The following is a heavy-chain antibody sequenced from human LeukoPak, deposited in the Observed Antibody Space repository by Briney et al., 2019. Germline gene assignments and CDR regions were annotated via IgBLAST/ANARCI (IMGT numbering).Heavy chain of an antibody. CDR3: ARGGGWYASFTCFDY. J-gene: IGHJ4*02. CDR2: IKQDASEK. CDR1: RFTFSSYW. D-gene: IGHD6-19*01. Sequence: SGGSLRLSCAASRFTFSSYWMSWVRQAPGKGLEWVANIKQDASEKYYVESVKGRFTISRDSAKNSLDLQMNSLRAEDTAVYYWARGGGWYASFTCFDYWGQGTLVTVSS. V-gene: IGHV3-7*01.